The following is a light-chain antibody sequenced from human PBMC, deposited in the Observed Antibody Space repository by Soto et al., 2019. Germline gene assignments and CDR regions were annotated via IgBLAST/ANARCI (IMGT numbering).Light chain of an antibody. Sequence: SYELTQPPSVSVSPGQTASITCSGDQLGDKYACWYQQKPCQSPVLVIYQDTKRPSGIPERFFGSNSGNTATLTISGTQAMDEADYYCQAWDSSTVVFGGGTKLTVL. CDR3: QAWDSSTVV. CDR2: QDT. V-gene: IGLV3-1*01. CDR1: QLGDKY. J-gene: IGLJ2*01.